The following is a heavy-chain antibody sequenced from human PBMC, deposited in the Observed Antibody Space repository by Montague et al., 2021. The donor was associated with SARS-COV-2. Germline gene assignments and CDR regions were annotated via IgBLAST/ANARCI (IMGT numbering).Heavy chain of an antibody. CDR1: GDSVSSNRGT. D-gene: IGHD6-19*01. Sequence: CAISGDSVSSNRGTWDWIRLSPSRDLEWLGRTYYRSKWYVDYAGSVRSRITINPDTSKNQFSLQMSSVTPDDTAVYYCARSKLLRSGYSSGWYGPGWFDPWGQGTPVTVSS. CDR2: TYYRSKWYV. V-gene: IGHV6-1*01. J-gene: IGHJ5*02. CDR3: ARSKLLRSGYSSGWYGPGWFDP.